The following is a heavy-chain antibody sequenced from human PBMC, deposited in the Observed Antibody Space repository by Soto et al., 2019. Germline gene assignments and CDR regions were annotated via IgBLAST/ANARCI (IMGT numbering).Heavy chain of an antibody. J-gene: IGHJ3*01. CDR1: DSSMSPYY. D-gene: IGHD1-26*01. V-gene: IGHV4-59*01. CDR2: LLYRGTA. CDR3: ARKKDLILGGYAFGY. Sequence: QVQLQESGPRLVKPSETLSLTCSVSDSSMSPYYWTWFRQAPGKGLEWIGHLLYRGTATYNPALKCRVPISLDTSKIQVSLKLSSVIAADTAVYYCARKKDLILGGYAFGYWGPGTRVTVSS.